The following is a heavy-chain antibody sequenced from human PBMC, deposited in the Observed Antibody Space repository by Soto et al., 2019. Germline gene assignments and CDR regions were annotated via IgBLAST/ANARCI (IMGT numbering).Heavy chain of an antibody. D-gene: IGHD6-19*01. CDR2: INHSGST. J-gene: IGHJ4*02. CDR3: TRGRVSLAGTPDS. CDR1: GGSFSGNY. V-gene: IGHV4-34*01. Sequence: PSETLSLTCAVYGGSFSGNYWRWIRQPPGGGLEWIGGINHSGSTVYNPSLKSRVTMSLDTSNNHFSLKLSSVTAADTAVYYCTRGRVSLAGTPDSWGQGTLVTVSS.